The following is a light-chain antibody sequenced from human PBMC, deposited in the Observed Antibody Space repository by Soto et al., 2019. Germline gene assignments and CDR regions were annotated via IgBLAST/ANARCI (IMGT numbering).Light chain of an antibody. J-gene: IGKJ4*01. CDR1: QSITTY. Sequence: DIQMTQSPSSLSASVGDRVTITCRASQSITTYLNWYQQKPGTAPRLLIYGASSLQSGATSTFSGSGSGTDFALTITSLQPEDFATYYCQQSYSSPRTFGGGTKVEIK. CDR3: QQSYSSPRT. CDR2: GAS. V-gene: IGKV1-39*01.